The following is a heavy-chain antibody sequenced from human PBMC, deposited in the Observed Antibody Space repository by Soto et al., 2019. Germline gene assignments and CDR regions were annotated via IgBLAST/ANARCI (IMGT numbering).Heavy chain of an antibody. CDR2: IDWDDDK. CDR1: GFSLSTSGMC. Sequence: GSGPTLVNPTQTLTLTCTFSGFSLSTSGMCVSWIRQPPGKALEWLARIDWDDDKYYSTSLKTRLTISKDTSKNQVVLTMTNMDPVDTATYYCAQIICRRIAVALDAFDIWGQGTMVTVSS. V-gene: IGHV2-70*11. J-gene: IGHJ3*02. D-gene: IGHD6-19*01. CDR3: AQIICRRIAVALDAFDI.